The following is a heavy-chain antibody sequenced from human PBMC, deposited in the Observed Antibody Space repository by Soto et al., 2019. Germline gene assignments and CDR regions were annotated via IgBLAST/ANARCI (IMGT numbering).Heavy chain of an antibody. V-gene: IGHV1-69*08. J-gene: IGHJ4*02. CDR3: ARDKGYCSDTSCPAFDY. CDR1: GGTLSSYT. D-gene: IGHD2-15*01. Sequence: QVQLVQSGAEVKKPGSSVKVSCKASGGTLSSYTLSWVRQAPGQGLEWMGGVIPNLGVTNYAKKFQGRFTIVVDTSTSPAYMELNSLRYEDPAVYYCARDKGYCSDTSCPAFDYWGQGTLVTVSS. CDR2: VIPNLGVT.